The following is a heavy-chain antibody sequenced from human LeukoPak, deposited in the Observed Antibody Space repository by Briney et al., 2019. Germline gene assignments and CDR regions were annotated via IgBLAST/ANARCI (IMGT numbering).Heavy chain of an antibody. CDR2: ISGSGGST. CDR3: AKDRYYYDSSGYYLFDY. Sequence: GGSLRLSCAASGFTFSSYSMNWVRQAPGKGLEWVSAISGSGGSTYYADSVKGRFTISRDNSKNTLYLQMNSLRAEDTAVYYCAKDRYYYDSSGYYLFDYWGQGTLVTVSS. V-gene: IGHV3-23*01. D-gene: IGHD3-22*01. CDR1: GFTFSSYS. J-gene: IGHJ4*02.